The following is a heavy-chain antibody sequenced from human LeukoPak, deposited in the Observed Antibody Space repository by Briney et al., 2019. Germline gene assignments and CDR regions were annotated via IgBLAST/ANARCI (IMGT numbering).Heavy chain of an antibody. V-gene: IGHV2-5*02. Sequence: KSGPALVKPTQTLTLTCTFSGFSLSTSGVGVGWIRQPPGKALEWLALIYWDDDKRYSPSLKSRLTITKDTSKNQVVLTMTNMDPVDTATYYCAYYDSRFIAFDIWGQGTMVTVSS. D-gene: IGHD3-22*01. CDR2: IYWDDDK. CDR3: AYYDSRFIAFDI. J-gene: IGHJ3*02. CDR1: GFSLSTSGVG.